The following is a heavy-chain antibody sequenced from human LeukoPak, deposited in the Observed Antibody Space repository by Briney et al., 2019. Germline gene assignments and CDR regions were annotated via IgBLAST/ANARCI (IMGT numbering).Heavy chain of an antibody. J-gene: IGHJ4*02. Sequence: PGGSLRLSCAASGFTFTSYAMSWVRQAPGKGLEWVSATSGSGGDTFYADSVKGRFTISRDNSKNTLYLQMNSLRAEDTAVYYCAKDRAYGSGSYQGYYFDYWGQGTLVTVSS. D-gene: IGHD3-10*01. V-gene: IGHV3-23*01. CDR3: AKDRAYGSGSYQGYYFDY. CDR1: GFTFTSYA. CDR2: TSGSGGDT.